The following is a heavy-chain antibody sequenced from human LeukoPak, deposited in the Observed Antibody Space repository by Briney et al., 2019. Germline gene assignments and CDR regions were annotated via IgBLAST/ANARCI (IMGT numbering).Heavy chain of an antibody. CDR3: AREKPGSGSHFYGMDV. V-gene: IGHV3-74*01. CDR1: GFTFSSHW. Sequence: GGSLRLSCAASGFTFSSHWMHWVRQAPGKGLVWVSRIKSDGSSTNYADSVKGRFTISRDNAKNTLYLQMNSLRAEDTAVYYCAREKPGSGSHFYGMDVWGQGTTVTVSS. CDR2: IKSDGSST. J-gene: IGHJ6*02. D-gene: IGHD3-10*01.